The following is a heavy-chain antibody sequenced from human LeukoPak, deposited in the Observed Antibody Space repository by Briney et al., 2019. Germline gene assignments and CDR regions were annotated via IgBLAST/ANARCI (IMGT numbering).Heavy chain of an antibody. CDR2: IYYTGST. CDR1: GGSISSYY. Sequence: SETLSLTCTVSGGSISSYYWSWIWQPPGKGLEWIGYIYYTGSTNYNPSLKSRVTISVDTSKNQFSLKLSSVTAADTAVYYCARVPSTYYYYMDVWGKGTTVTISS. J-gene: IGHJ6*03. CDR3: ARVPSTYYYYMDV. D-gene: IGHD2-2*01. V-gene: IGHV4-59*01.